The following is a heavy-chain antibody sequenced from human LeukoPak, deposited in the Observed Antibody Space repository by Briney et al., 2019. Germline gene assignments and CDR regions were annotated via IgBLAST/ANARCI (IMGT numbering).Heavy chain of an antibody. J-gene: IGHJ3*02. D-gene: IGHD6-19*01. V-gene: IGHV4-39*07. Sequence: SETLSLTCTVPSGSITSSSYYWVWIRQPPGMGLEWIGSKFYSGGTYYNPSLKSRVTLSVDASKNQFSLKLSSVTAADTAVYYCARGNSLLRPRSSGWGGAFDIWGQGTMVTVSS. CDR3: ARGNSLLRPRSSGWGGAFDI. CDR2: KFYSGGT. CDR1: SGSITSSSYY.